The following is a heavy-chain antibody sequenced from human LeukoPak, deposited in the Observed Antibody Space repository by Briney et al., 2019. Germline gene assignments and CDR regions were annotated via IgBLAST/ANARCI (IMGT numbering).Heavy chain of an antibody. CDR2: IIPIFGTA. Sequence: SVKVSCKASGGTFSSYAISWVRQAPGQGLEWMGGIIPIFGTANYAQKFQGRVTITADESTSTAYMELSGLRSEDTAVYYCARDLAPDYYDSSGSDYWGQGTLVTVSS. CDR1: GGTFSSYA. D-gene: IGHD3-22*01. V-gene: IGHV1-69*01. J-gene: IGHJ4*02. CDR3: ARDLAPDYYDSSGSDY.